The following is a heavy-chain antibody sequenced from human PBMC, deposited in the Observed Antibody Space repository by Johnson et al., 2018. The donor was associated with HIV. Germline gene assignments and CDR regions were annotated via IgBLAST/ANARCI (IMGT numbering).Heavy chain of an antibody. V-gene: IGHV3-33*08. J-gene: IGHJ3*02. D-gene: IGHD3-3*01. CDR1: GFTVSSNY. CDR2: IRYDGSNK. Sequence: QVQLVESGGGLVQPGRSLRLSCAASGFTVSSNYMNWVRQAPGKGLEWVAFIRYDGSNKYYADSVKGRFTISRDNSKNTLYLQMNSLSAEDTAVYYCARNLGESEKEEWASDYYDFGKDYPGQDSRAVVGTFDIWGQGTMVTVSS. CDR3: ARNLGESEKEEWASDYYDFGKDYPGQDSRAVVGTFDI.